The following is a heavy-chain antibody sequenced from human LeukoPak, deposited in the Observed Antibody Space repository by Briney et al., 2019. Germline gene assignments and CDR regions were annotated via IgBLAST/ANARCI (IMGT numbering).Heavy chain of an antibody. Sequence: GGSLRLSCAASGFTFSGYSMNWVRQPPGKGLEWVSYINSDSRTIHYADSVKGRFTISRDNAKNSLYLQMNSLRADDTAVYYCARDVPTIVGALDYWGQGTLVTVSS. V-gene: IGHV3-48*04. J-gene: IGHJ4*02. CDR1: GFTFSGYS. CDR3: ARDVPTIVGALDY. CDR2: INSDSRTI. D-gene: IGHD1-26*01.